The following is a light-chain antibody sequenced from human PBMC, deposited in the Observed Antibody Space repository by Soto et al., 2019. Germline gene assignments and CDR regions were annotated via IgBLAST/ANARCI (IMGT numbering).Light chain of an antibody. J-gene: IGLJ3*02. Sequence: QSALTQPRSVSESPGQSVTISCTGTSSDVGVYNYVSWYQQHPHKAPKLMIYDVSKRPSGVPHRCSGSKSGNTASLTISGLQADDEADYYCCSYAGTYTWVFGGGTKLTVL. CDR3: CSYAGTYTWV. CDR1: SSDVGVYNY. V-gene: IGLV2-11*01. CDR2: DVS.